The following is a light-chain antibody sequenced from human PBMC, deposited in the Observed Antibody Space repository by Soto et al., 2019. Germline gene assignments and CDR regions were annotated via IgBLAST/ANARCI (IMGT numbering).Light chain of an antibody. V-gene: IGLV2-14*03. CDR3: SSYTSTYSLV. J-gene: IGLJ1*01. CDR1: IDDIGAYDY. Sequence: QSALTQPASVSGSPGQSVTISCTGTIDDIGAYDYVSWYQQRPGSAPQLIIYDVNNRPSGTSYRFSGSKSVHTAYLTISGLQSDDEATYHCSSYTSTYSLVFGTGTKVTVL. CDR2: DVN.